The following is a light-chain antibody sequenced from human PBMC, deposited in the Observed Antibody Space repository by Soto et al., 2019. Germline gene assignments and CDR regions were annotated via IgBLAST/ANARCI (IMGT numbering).Light chain of an antibody. V-gene: IGKV1-27*01. CDR2: AAS. CDR3: QKYNSAPPYT. J-gene: IGKJ2*01. Sequence: DIQMTQSPSSLPASVGDRVTITCRASQGISNYLAWYQQKPGKVPKLLIYAASTLQSGVPSRFSGSGSGTDLTLTISSLQPEDVATYYCQKYNSAPPYTFGQGTKLEIK. CDR1: QGISNY.